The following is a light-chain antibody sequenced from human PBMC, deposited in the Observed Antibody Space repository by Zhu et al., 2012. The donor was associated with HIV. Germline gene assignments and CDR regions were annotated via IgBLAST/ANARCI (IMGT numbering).Light chain of an antibody. CDR1: QTVYSNY. CDR3: QQYGAFPRT. Sequence: EVVLTQSPGTLSLSPGERATLSCRASQTVYSNYLAWYQQKRGLAPRLIMYGTSARASGIPDRFSGSGSRTDFTLTISSLEPEDFAVYYCQQYGAFPRTFGQGTKVEI. CDR2: GTS. J-gene: IGKJ2*01. V-gene: IGKV3-20*01.